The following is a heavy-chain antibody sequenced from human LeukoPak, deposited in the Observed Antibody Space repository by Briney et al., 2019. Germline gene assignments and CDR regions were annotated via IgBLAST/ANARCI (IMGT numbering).Heavy chain of an antibody. V-gene: IGHV3-7*01. CDR1: GFTFSSYW. CDR3: ANHYDSSGYAFDY. CDR2: IKQDGSEK. D-gene: IGHD3-22*01. Sequence: GGSLRLSCAASGFTFSSYWMSWVRQAPGKGLEWVANIKQDGSEKYYVDSVKGRFTISRDNAKNSLYLQMNSLRAEDTAVYYCANHYDSSGYAFDYWGQGTLVTVSS. J-gene: IGHJ4*02.